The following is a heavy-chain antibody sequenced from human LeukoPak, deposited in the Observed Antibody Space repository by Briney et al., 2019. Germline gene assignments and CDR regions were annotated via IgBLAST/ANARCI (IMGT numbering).Heavy chain of an antibody. V-gene: IGHV4-59*08. CDR2: ISFTGNT. CDR1: GGSISGYY. D-gene: IGHD3-22*01. J-gene: IGHJ4*02. Sequence: PSETLSLTCTVSGGSISGYYWSWIRQSPGKRLEWIAYISFTGNTNYNPSLKSRVTMSLDTSKTHFSLTLSSLTAADTAVYYCARSPPGWYYDNSGQYYFDTWGQGALVTVSS. CDR3: ARSPPGWYYDNSGQYYFDT.